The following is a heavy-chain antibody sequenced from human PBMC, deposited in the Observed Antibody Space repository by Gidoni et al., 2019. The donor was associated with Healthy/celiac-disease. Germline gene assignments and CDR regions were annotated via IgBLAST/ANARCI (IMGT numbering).Heavy chain of an antibody. J-gene: IGHJ3*02. V-gene: IGHV3-21*01. CDR1: GFTFRSYS. Sequence: EVQLVESGGGLVKPGGSLRLSCAASGFTFRSYSMNWVSQAPGKGLEWVSSISSSSSDIYYADSVKGRFTISRDNAKNSLYLQMNSLRAEDTAVYYCARCPRSNHDAFDIWGQGTMVTVSS. CDR2: ISSSSSDI. CDR3: ARCPRSNHDAFDI.